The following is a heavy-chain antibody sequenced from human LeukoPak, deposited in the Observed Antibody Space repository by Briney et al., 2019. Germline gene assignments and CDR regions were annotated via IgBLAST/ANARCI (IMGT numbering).Heavy chain of an antibody. J-gene: IGHJ4*02. CDR1: GFTFSSYG. D-gene: IGHD3-3*01. CDR3: ARAGAPTYYDFWSGYRSQYYFDY. V-gene: IGHV3-30*19. CDR2: ISNDGSNK. Sequence: GGSLRLSCAASGFTFSSYGMHWVRQAPGKGPEWVAIISNDGSNKNYADSVKGRFTISRDNSKNTLYLQMNNLRSEDSAVYYCARAGAPTYYDFWSGYRSQYYFDYWGQGTLVTVSS.